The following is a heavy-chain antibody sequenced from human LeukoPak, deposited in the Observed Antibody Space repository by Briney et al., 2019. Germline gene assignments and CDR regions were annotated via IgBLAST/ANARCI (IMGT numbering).Heavy chain of an antibody. J-gene: IGHJ5*02. CDR2: LSGSAGST. D-gene: IGHD6-19*01. Sequence: PGGSLRLSCAASGFTFSTYAMSWVRQAPGKGLEWVSALSGSAGSTYYADSVKGRFTISRDNSKNTLYLRMNSLRAEDTAVYYCASGWTPLDHWGQGTLVTVSS. V-gene: IGHV3-23*01. CDR1: GFTFSTYA. CDR3: ASGWTPLDH.